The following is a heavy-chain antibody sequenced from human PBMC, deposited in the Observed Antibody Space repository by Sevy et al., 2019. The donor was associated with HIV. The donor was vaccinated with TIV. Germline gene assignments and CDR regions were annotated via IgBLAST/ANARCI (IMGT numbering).Heavy chain of an antibody. J-gene: IGHJ6*02. V-gene: IGHV4-4*07. CDR3: ASGLSPPSYYYYGMDV. CDR2: IYTSGST. Sequence: SETLSLTCTVSGGSISSYYWSWIRQPAGKGLEWIGRIYTSGSTNYNPSLKSRVTMSVDTSKNQFSLKLSSVTAADTAVYYCASGLSPPSYYYYGMDVWGQRTTVTVSS. CDR1: GGSISSYY.